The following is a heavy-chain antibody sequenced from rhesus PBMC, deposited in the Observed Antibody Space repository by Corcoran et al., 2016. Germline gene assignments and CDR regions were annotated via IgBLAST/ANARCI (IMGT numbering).Heavy chain of an antibody. CDR3: ARLPYSNYVAN. D-gene: IGHD4-23*01. CDR1: GGPISCSNW. CDR2: IYGGSGST. J-gene: IGHJ4*01. Sequence: QVQLQESGPGLVTPSETLSLTCAVSGGPISCSNWWTWIRQSPGKGLEGIGYIYGGSGSTSYNPSLKSRVTISTDTSKNQFSLKLSSVTAADTAVYYCARLPYSNYVANWGQGVLVTVSS. V-gene: IGHV4S18*01.